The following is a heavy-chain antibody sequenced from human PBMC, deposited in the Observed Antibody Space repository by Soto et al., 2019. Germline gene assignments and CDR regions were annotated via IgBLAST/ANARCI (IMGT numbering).Heavy chain of an antibody. D-gene: IGHD3-16*01. J-gene: IGHJ4*02. CDR2: IYYTGST. CDR1: TGSINSAGHF. V-gene: IGHV4-31*03. Sequence: QVQLQESGPGLVKASQTLSLTCSVSTGSINSAGHFWSWLRQHPGKGLEWLGYIYYTGSTYYNPALQRRAVFSIDTSKTRFSLKLTSVTAADPAVYYCARGFGGVSLDYFDFWGQGTQVTVSS. CDR3: ARGFGGVSLDYFDF.